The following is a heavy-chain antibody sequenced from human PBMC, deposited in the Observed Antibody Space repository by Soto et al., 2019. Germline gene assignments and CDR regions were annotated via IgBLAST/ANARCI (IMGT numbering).Heavy chain of an antibody. CDR3: APHTWGTGMPLGY. V-gene: IGHV1-18*01. CDR1: GYTFTNYG. Sequence: QVQLVQSGAEVRKPGASVKVSCKASGYTFTNYGISWVRQAPGQSLEWMGWIGGYKGNTNYAQKLQGRDTLTTDTHTSTDYMERGSLRYDGTAVYYFAPHTWGTGMPLGYWGQGTPGT. CDR2: IGGYKGNT. D-gene: IGHD5-18*01. J-gene: IGHJ4*02.